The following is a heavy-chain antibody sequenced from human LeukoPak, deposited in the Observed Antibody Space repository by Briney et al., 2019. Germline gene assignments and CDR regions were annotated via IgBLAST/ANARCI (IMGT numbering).Heavy chain of an antibody. CDR3: AKDRDIVLMVYACFDY. CDR2: ISGSGGST. CDR1: GFTFSSYA. V-gene: IGHV3-23*01. Sequence: PGGSLRLSCAASGFTFSSYAMSWVRQAPGKGLEWVSAISGSGGSTYYADSVKGRFTISRDNSKNTPYLQMNSLRAEDTAVYYCAKDRDIVLMVYACFDYWGQGTLVTVSS. J-gene: IGHJ4*02. D-gene: IGHD2-8*01.